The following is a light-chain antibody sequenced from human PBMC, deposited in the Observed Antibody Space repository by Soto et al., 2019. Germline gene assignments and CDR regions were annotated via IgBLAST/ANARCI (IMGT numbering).Light chain of an antibody. Sequence: EIVMTQSPATLSVSPGERATLSCRASQSVSSFLAWYQHKPGQAPRLLIYGASTRATGVPVRFSGSGSGTEFTLIISSLQSEDFAVYYCQQYSNWPRTFGQGTK. CDR1: QSVSSF. J-gene: IGKJ1*01. CDR2: GAS. CDR3: QQYSNWPRT. V-gene: IGKV3-15*01.